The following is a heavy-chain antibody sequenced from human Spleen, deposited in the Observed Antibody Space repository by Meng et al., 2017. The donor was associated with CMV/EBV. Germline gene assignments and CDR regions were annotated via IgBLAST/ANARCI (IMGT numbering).Heavy chain of an antibody. J-gene: IGHJ4*02. Sequence: CKGAGYRFTNYWVGGVRQRPGKGLEWMGIIYPADSDTRYSPSFQGQVTISVDRSLNTAYLQWSSLKASDTAMYYCARQGYGDYADYWGQGTLVTVSS. CDR1: GYRFTNYW. V-gene: IGHV5-51*01. D-gene: IGHD4-17*01. CDR2: IYPADSDT. CDR3: ARQGYGDYADY.